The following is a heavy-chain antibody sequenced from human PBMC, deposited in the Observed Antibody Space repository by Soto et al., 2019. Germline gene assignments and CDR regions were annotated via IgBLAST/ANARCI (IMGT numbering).Heavy chain of an antibody. V-gene: IGHV3-33*01. J-gene: IGHJ3*01. D-gene: IGHD4-17*01. CDR3: ARDQALTTGKTKTPWSWVDAFDF. CDR2: IWYDGSNK. CDR1: GFTFSSYG. Sequence: GGSVRLSCAASGFTFSSYGMHWVRQAPGKGLEWVAVIWYDGSNKYYADSVKGRFTISRDNSKNTLYLQMNSLRAEDTAVYYCARDQALTTGKTKTPWSWVDAFDFWGQGTMVTVSS.